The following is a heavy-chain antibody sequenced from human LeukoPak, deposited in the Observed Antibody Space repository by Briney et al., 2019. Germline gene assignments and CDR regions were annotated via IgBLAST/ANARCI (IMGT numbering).Heavy chain of an antibody. J-gene: IGHJ4*02. CDR3: ARGGGDFWNGYFGFCDS. Sequence: SETLSLTCTVSGGSISSSSYYWGWIRQPPGKGLEWIGSIYYSGSTYYNPSLKSRVTMSVDTSRNQFSLKLSSVTAADTALYYCARGGGDFWNGYFGFCDSWGQGTLVTVSS. V-gene: IGHV4-39*07. CDR1: GGSISSSSYY. D-gene: IGHD3-3*01. CDR2: IYYSGST.